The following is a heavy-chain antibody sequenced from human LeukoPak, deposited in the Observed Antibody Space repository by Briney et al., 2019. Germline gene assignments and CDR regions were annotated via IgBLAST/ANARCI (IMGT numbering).Heavy chain of an antibody. D-gene: IGHD2-15*01. V-gene: IGHV1-18*01. CDR3: ARDLCSGGSCYSGNDAFDI. CDR1: GFTFTSYG. CDR2: ISAYNGNT. Sequence: ASVKVSCKASGFTFTSYGISWVRQAPGQGPEWMGWISAYNGNTNYAQKLQGRVTMTTDTSTSTAYMELRSLRSDDTAVYYGARDLCSGGSCYSGNDAFDIWGQGTMVTVSS. J-gene: IGHJ3*02.